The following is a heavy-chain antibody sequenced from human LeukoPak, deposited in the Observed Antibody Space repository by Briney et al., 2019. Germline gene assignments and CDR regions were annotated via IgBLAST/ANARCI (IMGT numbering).Heavy chain of an antibody. Sequence: ASVKVSCKASGYTFTGYYMHWVRQAPGQGLEWMGWINPNSGGTNYAQKFQGRVTMTRDTSISTAYMELSRLRSDDTAVYYCARVFRGSSSSKFPFDYWGQGTLVTVSS. CDR2: INPNSGGT. CDR3: ARVFRGSSSSKFPFDY. V-gene: IGHV1-2*02. J-gene: IGHJ4*02. CDR1: GYTFTGYY. D-gene: IGHD6-6*01.